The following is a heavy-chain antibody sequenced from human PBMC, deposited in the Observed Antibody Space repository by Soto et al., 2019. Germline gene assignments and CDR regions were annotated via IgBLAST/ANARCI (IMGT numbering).Heavy chain of an antibody. Sequence: SETLSLTCAVYGGSFSGYYWSWIRQPPGKGLEWIGEINHSGSTNYNPSLKSRVTISVDTSKNQFSLKLSSVTAADTAVCYCARGSPLFTMIVVRGGMDVWGQGTTVTVSS. D-gene: IGHD3-22*01. V-gene: IGHV4-34*01. CDR2: INHSGST. J-gene: IGHJ6*02. CDR1: GGSFSGYY. CDR3: ARGSPLFTMIVVRGGMDV.